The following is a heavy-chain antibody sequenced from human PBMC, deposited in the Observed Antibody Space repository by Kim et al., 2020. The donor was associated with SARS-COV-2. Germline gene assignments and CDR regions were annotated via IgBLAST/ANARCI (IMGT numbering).Heavy chain of an antibody. D-gene: IGHD6-13*01. CDR3: AREWGSWNAFDI. CDR2: ISYDGSNK. Sequence: GGSLRLSCAASGFTFSSYAMHWVRQAPGKGLEWVAVISYDGSNKYYADSVKGRFTISRDNSKNTLYLQMNSLRAEDTAVYYCAREWGSWNAFDIWGQGT. J-gene: IGHJ3*02. CDR1: GFTFSSYA. V-gene: IGHV3-30-3*01.